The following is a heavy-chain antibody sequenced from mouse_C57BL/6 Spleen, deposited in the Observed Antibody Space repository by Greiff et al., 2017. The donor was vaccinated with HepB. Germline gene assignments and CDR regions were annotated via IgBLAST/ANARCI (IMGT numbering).Heavy chain of an antibody. V-gene: IGHV1-81*01. CDR3: ARDSSGLRFAY. Sequence: VMLVESGAELARPGASVKLSCKASGYTFTSYGISWVKQRTGQGLEWIGEIYPRSGNTYYNEKFKGKATLTADKSSSTAYMELRSLTSEDSAVYFCARDSSGLRFAYWGQGTLVTVSA. CDR1: GYTFTSYG. CDR2: IYPRSGNT. D-gene: IGHD3-2*02. J-gene: IGHJ3*01.